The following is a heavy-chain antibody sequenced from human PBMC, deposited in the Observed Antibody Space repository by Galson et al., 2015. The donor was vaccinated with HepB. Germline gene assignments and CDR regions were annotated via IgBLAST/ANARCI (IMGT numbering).Heavy chain of an antibody. CDR3: ARPAMITFGGVMADAFDI. V-gene: IGHV5-51*03. J-gene: IGHJ3*02. Sequence: QSGAEVKKPGESLKISCKGSGYSFTSYWIGWVRQMPGKGLEWMGIIYPGDSDTRYSPSFQGQVTISADKSISTAYLQWSSLKASDTAMYYCARPAMITFGGVMADAFDIWGQGTMVTVSS. D-gene: IGHD3-16*01. CDR1: GYSFTSYW. CDR2: IYPGDSDT.